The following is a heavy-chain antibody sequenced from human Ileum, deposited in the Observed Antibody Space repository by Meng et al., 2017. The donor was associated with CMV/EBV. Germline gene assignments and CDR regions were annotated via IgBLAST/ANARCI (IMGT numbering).Heavy chain of an antibody. CDR2: IYPYNGNT. V-gene: IGHV1-18*01. J-gene: IGHJ4*02. CDR1: GYTFTSYG. D-gene: IGHD3-3*01. CDR3: AKGGLRGRFLEWYIDY. Sequence: GYTFTSYGISSVRQAPGQGLEWMGWIYPYNGNTNDVQKFQGRVNMPTDTSTSTAYMELRSLRSDDTAVYYCAKGGLRGRFLEWYIDYWGQGTLVTVSS.